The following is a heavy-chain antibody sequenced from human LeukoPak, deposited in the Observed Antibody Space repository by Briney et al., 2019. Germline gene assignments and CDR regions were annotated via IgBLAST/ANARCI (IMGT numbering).Heavy chain of an antibody. V-gene: IGHV1-18*01. J-gene: IGHJ4*02. CDR3: ARDPGLYYDSWSGYPTPYFDY. CDR1: GYTFTSYG. Sequence: GASVKVSCRASGYTFTSYGISWVRQAPGRGLEWMGWISAYNGNTNYAQKLQGRVTMTTDTSTSTAYMELRSLRSDDTAVYYCARDPGLYYDSWSGYPTPYFDYWGQGTLVTVSS. CDR2: ISAYNGNT. D-gene: IGHD3-3*01.